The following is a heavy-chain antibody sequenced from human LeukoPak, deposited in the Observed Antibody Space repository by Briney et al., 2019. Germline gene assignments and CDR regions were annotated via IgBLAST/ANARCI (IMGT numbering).Heavy chain of an antibody. D-gene: IGHD2-2*02. Sequence: PSETLSLTCTVSGGSISSGGYYWSWIRQPAGKGLEWIGRIYTSGSTNYNPSLKSRVTMSVDTSKNQFSLKLSSVTAADTAVYYCARALVIPAAINLYDWDYFGLWGRGTLVTVSS. V-gene: IGHV4-61*02. CDR2: IYTSGST. CDR3: ARALVIPAAINLYDWDYFGL. CDR1: GGSISSGGYY. J-gene: IGHJ2*01.